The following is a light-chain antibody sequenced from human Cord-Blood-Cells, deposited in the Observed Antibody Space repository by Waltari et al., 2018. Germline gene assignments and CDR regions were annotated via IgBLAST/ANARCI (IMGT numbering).Light chain of an antibody. V-gene: IGKV1-39*01. CDR2: AAS. Sequence: DIQMTQSPSSPSASVGDRVTITSRASQSISSYLNLYQQKPGKAPNLLIYAASSLQSGVPSRFSGIRSGKDVALYSSRQEPKDFATYDCQQNYSTPGPSGQGTKVAIK. J-gene: IGKJ1*01. CDR1: QSISSY. CDR3: QQNYSTPGP.